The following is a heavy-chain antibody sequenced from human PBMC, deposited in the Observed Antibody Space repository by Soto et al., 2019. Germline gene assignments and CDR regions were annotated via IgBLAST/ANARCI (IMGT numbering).Heavy chain of an antibody. Sequence: EVQLVESGGGLVQPGGSLRLSCAASGFTFSSYSMNWVRQAPGKGLEWVSYISSSSSTIYYADSVKGRFTISRDNAKNSLYLQMNSRRYEDTAVYEGARGEGDDVWGSYRTDNWFDPWGQGTLVTVSS. CDR1: GFTFSSYS. CDR3: ARGEGDDVWGSYRTDNWFDP. D-gene: IGHD3-16*02. J-gene: IGHJ5*02. V-gene: IGHV3-48*02. CDR2: ISSSSSTI.